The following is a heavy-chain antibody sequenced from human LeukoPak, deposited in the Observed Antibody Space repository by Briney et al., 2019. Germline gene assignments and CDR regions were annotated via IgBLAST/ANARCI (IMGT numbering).Heavy chain of an antibody. Sequence: PSETLSLTCTVSGGSISSGSYYWGWIRQPPGKGLEWIGNFYYSGSTYYNPSLKSRVTISVDTSKNQFSLKLSSVTAADTAVYYCARLSTVVRGVFDAFDIWGQGTMVTVSS. CDR1: GGSISSGSYY. D-gene: IGHD3-10*01. CDR2: FYYSGST. V-gene: IGHV4-39*01. J-gene: IGHJ3*02. CDR3: ARLSTVVRGVFDAFDI.